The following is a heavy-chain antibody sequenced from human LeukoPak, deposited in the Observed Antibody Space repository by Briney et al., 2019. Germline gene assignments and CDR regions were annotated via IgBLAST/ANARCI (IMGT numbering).Heavy chain of an antibody. CDR3: ATDPAYDSNGYYPR. J-gene: IGHJ4*02. Sequence: SVKVSCKVSGYTLTELSMHWVRQAPGQGLEWMGGIIPIFGTANYAQKFQGRVTITADESTSTAYMELSSLRSEDTAVYYCATDPAYDSNGYYPRWGQGTLVTVSS. CDR1: GYTLTELS. V-gene: IGHV1-69*13. CDR2: IIPIFGTA. D-gene: IGHD3-22*01.